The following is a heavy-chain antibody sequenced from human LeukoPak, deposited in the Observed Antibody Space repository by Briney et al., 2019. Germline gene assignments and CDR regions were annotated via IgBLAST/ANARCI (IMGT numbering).Heavy chain of an antibody. J-gene: IGHJ5*02. CDR2: IMPLFGTA. V-gene: IGHV1-69*05. Sequence: ASVKVSCKTSGGTFNHSALSWVRQAPGQGLEWLGGIMPLFGTAGYAQKFQGRVTITKDESTRTVYLELTSLTSDDTAVYYCARDGHGDYGSGWFDPWGQGTLVSVSS. CDR1: GGTFNHSA. CDR3: ARDGHGDYGSGWFDP. D-gene: IGHD4-17*01.